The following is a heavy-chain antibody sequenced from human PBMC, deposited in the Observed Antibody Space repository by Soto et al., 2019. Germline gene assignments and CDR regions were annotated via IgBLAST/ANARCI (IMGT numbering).Heavy chain of an antibody. CDR2: ISWDGGRT. V-gene: IGHV3-43*01. J-gene: IGHJ4*02. D-gene: IGHD3-9*01. CDR3: VRDSCGILTGQKRYFDF. Sequence: VLNKPGKGPEWISLISWDGGRTLFSDSVKGRFIISRDNNKNSLYLQMNSLTTEDTALYYCVRDSCGILTGQKRYFDFCGQGPLRTVSS.